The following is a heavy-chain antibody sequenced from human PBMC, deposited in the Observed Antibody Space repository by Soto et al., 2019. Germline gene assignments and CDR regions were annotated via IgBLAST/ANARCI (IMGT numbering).Heavy chain of an antibody. Sequence: LSLTCTVSGASIICVYWSWIRKSAGKGLEWIGRIYATGTTDYNPSLKSRVMMSVDTSKKQFSLKLRSETAADTAVYYCVRDGTKTLRDWFEPWGQGISVNVSS. CDR3: VRDGTKTLRDWFEP. J-gene: IGHJ5*02. D-gene: IGHD1-1*01. V-gene: IGHV4-4*07. CDR1: GASIICVY. CDR2: IYATGTT.